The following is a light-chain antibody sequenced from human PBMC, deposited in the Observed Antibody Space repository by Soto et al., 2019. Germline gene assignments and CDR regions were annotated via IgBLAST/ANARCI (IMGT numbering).Light chain of an antibody. CDR1: SSNIGAGYD. CDR3: QSYDSSLSALV. Sequence: QSVLTQPPSVSGAPGQRVTISCTGSSSNIGAGYDVHWYQQLPGTAPKLLIYGNSNRPSGVPDRFSGCKSGTSASLAITGLQAEDEADYYCQSYDSSLSALVFGTGTKVTVL. CDR2: GNS. J-gene: IGLJ1*01. V-gene: IGLV1-40*01.